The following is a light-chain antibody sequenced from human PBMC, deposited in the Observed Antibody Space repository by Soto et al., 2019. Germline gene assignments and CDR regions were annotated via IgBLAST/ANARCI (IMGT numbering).Light chain of an antibody. Sequence: EIVLTQSPATLSLSPGERATLSCRASQSVSSYLAWYQQKPGQAPRLLIYDASNRATGIPARFSGSASGTDSTLTISSLEPEDFAVYYCQQRSNWPLTFGGGTKVEIK. CDR2: DAS. CDR3: QQRSNWPLT. J-gene: IGKJ4*01. CDR1: QSVSSY. V-gene: IGKV3-11*01.